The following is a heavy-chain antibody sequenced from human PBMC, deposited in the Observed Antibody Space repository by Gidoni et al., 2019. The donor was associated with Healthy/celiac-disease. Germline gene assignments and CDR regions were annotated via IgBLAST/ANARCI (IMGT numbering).Heavy chain of an antibody. CDR2: IYYSGST. Sequence: QVQLQESGPGLVKPSATLSLTCTVPGGSISSYYWSWIRQPPGKGLEWIGYIYYSGSTNYNPSLKSRVIISVDTSKNQFSLKLSSVTAADTAVYYCARDSGSYYFDYWGQGTLVTVSS. D-gene: IGHD1-26*01. J-gene: IGHJ4*02. CDR3: ARDSGSYYFDY. CDR1: GGSISSYY. V-gene: IGHV4-59*01.